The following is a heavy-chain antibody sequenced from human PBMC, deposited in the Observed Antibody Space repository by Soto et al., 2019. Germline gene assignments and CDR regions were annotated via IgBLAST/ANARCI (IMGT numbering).Heavy chain of an antibody. J-gene: IGHJ6*02. CDR3: ARGLGYYYYYYGMDV. Sequence: SSETLSLTCTVSGGSISSGGYYWSWIRQHPGKGLEWIGYIYYSGSTYYNPSLKSRVTISVDTSKNQFSLKLSSVTAADTAVYYCARGLGYYYYYYGMDVWGQGTTVTVS. D-gene: IGHD3-16*01. V-gene: IGHV4-31*03. CDR1: GGSISSGGYY. CDR2: IYYSGST.